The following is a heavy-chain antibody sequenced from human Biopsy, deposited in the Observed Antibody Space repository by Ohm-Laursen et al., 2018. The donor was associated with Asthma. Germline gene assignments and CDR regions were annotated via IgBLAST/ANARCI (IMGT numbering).Heavy chain of an antibody. CDR3: ARHDHRWDTYADF. V-gene: IGHV4-34*01. CDR1: PGSFSGFY. CDR2: TNERGVT. D-gene: IGHD2-2*01. Sequence: SETLSLTCDVYPGSFSGFYWTWIRQSPEKGLEWIGETNERGVTNNNPSLKSRVIISIDTYWNRVSLKLTSVTAADTAVYYCARHDHRWDTYADFWGQGTLVTVSS. J-gene: IGHJ4*02.